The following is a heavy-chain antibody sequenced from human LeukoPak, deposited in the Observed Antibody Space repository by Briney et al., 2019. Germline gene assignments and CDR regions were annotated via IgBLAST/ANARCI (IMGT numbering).Heavy chain of an antibody. V-gene: IGHV4-39*01. D-gene: IGHD2-21*02. J-gene: IGHJ4*02. CDR1: GGSISSSSYY. Sequence: SETLSLTCTVSGGSISSSSYYWGWIRQPPGKGLEWIGSIYYSGSTYYNPSLKSRVTISVDTSKNQFSLKLSSVTAADTAVYYCARGPVVVTAYGLDYWGQGTLVTVSS. CDR3: ARGPVVVTAYGLDY. CDR2: IYYSGST.